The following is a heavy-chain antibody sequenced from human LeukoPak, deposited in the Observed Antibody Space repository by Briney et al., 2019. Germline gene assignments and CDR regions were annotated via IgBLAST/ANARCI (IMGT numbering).Heavy chain of an antibody. Sequence: SETLSLTCTVSGGSISSSSYYWGWIRQPPGKGLEWIGSIYYSGSTYYNPSLKSRVTISVDTSKNQFSLKLSSVTAADTAVYYCARGSSSPTDYYYYMDVWGKGTTVTVSS. CDR1: GGSISSSSYY. D-gene: IGHD6-6*01. CDR3: ARGSSSPTDYYYYMDV. CDR2: IYYSGST. V-gene: IGHV4-39*07. J-gene: IGHJ6*03.